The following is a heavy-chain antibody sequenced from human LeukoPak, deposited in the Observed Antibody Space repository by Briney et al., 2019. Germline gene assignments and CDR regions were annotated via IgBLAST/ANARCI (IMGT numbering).Heavy chain of an antibody. D-gene: IGHD3-9*01. V-gene: IGHV4-34*01. J-gene: IGHJ3*02. CDR3: AREQLRYFDWLLRAFDI. CDR1: GGSFSGYY. Sequence: SETLSLTCAVYGGSFSGYYWSWIRQPPGKGLEWIGEINHSGSTNYNPSLKSRVTISVDTSKNQFSLKLSSVTAADTAVYYCAREQLRYFDWLLRAFDIWGQGTMVTVSS. CDR2: INHSGST.